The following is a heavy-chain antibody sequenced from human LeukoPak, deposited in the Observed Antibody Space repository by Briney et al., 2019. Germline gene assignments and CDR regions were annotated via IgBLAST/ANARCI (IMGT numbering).Heavy chain of an antibody. J-gene: IGHJ4*02. CDR2: INAYNGNT. CDR1: GYTFTTYG. Sequence: ASMKVSCKASGYTFTTYGISWVRQAPGQGLEWMGWINAYNGNTIYAQKLQGRVTMTTDTSASTAYMELRSLRSDDTAVYYCARASDLDSFDYWGQGTLVTVSS. CDR3: ARASDLDSFDY. V-gene: IGHV1-18*01.